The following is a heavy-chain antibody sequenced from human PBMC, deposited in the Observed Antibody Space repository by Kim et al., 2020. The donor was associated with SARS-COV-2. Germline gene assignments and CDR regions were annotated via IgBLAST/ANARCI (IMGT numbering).Heavy chain of an antibody. CDR3: AREAIVGATSY. Sequence: GGSLRLSCAASGFTVSSNYMSWVRQAPGKGLEWVSVIYSGGSTYYADSVKGRFTISRDNSKNTLYLQMNSLRAEDTAVYYCAREAIVGATSYWGQGTLVTVSS. CDR1: GFTVSSNY. D-gene: IGHD1-26*01. J-gene: IGHJ4*02. V-gene: IGHV3-66*01. CDR2: IYSGGST.